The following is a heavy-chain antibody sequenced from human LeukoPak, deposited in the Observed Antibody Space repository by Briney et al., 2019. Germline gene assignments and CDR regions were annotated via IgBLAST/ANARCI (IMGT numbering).Heavy chain of an antibody. CDR3: ARRVGVALDY. CDR1: GYSISSGYY. V-gene: IGHV4-38-2*02. Sequence: SETRSLTCTVSGYSISSGYYWGLFRPPPGQGLAWIGSIYHSGSTYYHPSLKSRVTIPVDPSKNQCSLKLSSVTAADTAVYYCARRVGVALDYWGQGTLVTVSS. J-gene: IGHJ4*02. D-gene: IGHD2-21*01. CDR2: IYHSGST.